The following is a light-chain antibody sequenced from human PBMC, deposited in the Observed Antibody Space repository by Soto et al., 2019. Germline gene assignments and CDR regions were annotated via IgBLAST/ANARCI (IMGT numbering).Light chain of an antibody. V-gene: IGKV3-11*01. CDR1: QSVSSY. CDR2: DAS. CDR3: QQRAGSST. J-gene: IGKJ5*01. Sequence: EIVLTQSPATLSLSPGERATLSCRASQSVSSYLAWYQQKPGQAPRLLIYDASNRATGIPARFSGSGSGTDFTLTISSLEPEDFAVYYCQQRAGSSTFGQGTRLE.